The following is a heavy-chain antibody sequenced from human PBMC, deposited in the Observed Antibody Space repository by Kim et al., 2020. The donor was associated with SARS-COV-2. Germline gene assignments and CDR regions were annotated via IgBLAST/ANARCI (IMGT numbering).Heavy chain of an antibody. CDR2: T. Sequence: TYHSPTLRSRVTRSVDTSKDQFSLNLSSVTAADTTVYYCARCHRLYVMDVWGQGTTVTVSS. J-gene: IGHJ6*02. D-gene: IGHD2-8*01. V-gene: IGHV4-39*01. CDR3: ARCHRLYVMDV.